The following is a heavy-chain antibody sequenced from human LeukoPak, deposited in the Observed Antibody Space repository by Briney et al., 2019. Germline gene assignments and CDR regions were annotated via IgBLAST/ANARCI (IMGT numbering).Heavy chain of an antibody. CDR1: GFTFSSYG. D-gene: IGHD1-26*01. V-gene: IGHV3-30*18. CDR2: ISYDGSNK. CDR3: AKVGLGWELQGYFDY. Sequence: GGSLRLSCAASGFTFSSYGMHWVRQAPGKGLEWVAVISYDGSNKYYADSVKGRFTISRDNSKNTLYLQMNSLRAEDTAVYDCAKVGLGWELQGYFDYWGQGTLVTVSS. J-gene: IGHJ4*02.